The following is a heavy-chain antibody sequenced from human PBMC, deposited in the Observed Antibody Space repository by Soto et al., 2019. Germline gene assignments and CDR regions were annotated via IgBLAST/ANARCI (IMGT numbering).Heavy chain of an antibody. CDR1: GGSISSYY. Sequence: QVQLQESGPGLVKPSETLSLTCTVSGGSISSYYWSWIRQPPGKGLEWIGYIYYSGSTNYNPSLKSRVTISVDTSKNQFSLKLSSVTAADTAVYYCARGVGDYYYYGMDVWGKGTTVTVSS. CDR2: IYYSGST. J-gene: IGHJ6*04. CDR3: ARGVGDYYYYGMDV. D-gene: IGHD3-16*01. V-gene: IGHV4-59*01.